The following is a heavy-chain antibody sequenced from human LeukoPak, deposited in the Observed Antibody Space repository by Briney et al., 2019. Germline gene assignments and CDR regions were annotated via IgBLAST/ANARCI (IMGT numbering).Heavy chain of an antibody. CDR1: GFTFSTYW. CDR2: INGDGSST. J-gene: IGHJ3*02. CDR3: TRVAWDSFVI. V-gene: IGHV3-74*01. Sequence: GGSLRLSCAASGFTFSTYWMHWVRQAPGKGLVWVSRINGDGSSTSYADSVKGRFTISRDNTKNTLYLQINSLRAEDTAVYYCTRVAWDSFVIWGQGTMVTVSS.